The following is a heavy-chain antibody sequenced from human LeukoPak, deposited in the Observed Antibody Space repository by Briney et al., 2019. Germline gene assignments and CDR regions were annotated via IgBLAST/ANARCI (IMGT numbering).Heavy chain of an antibody. CDR2: IQYDGSNE. J-gene: IGHJ4*02. CDR1: RFTFSSYG. D-gene: IGHD3-9*01. V-gene: IGHV3-30*02. Sequence: GGSLRLSCAASRFTFSSYGMHWVRQAPGKGLEWVAYIQYDGSNEQYADSVKGRFTISRDNSKNTLYLQMNSLRAEDTAIYYCAKEDFDWLSDFDYWGQGTLVTVSS. CDR3: AKEDFDWLSDFDY.